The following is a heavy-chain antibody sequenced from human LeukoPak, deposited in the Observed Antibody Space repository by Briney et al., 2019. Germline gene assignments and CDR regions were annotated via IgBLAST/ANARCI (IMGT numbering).Heavy chain of an antibody. CDR2: IWYDGSNK. J-gene: IGHJ4*02. D-gene: IGHD3-22*01. Sequence: GSLRLPCAASGFTFSSYGMHWVRQAPGKGLEWVAVIWYDGSNKYYADSVKGRFTISRDNSKNTLYLQMNSLRAEDTAVYYCARDLNDSSGYYLGIFDYWGQGTLVTVSS. CDR3: ARDLNDSSGYYLGIFDY. V-gene: IGHV3-33*01. CDR1: GFTFSSYG.